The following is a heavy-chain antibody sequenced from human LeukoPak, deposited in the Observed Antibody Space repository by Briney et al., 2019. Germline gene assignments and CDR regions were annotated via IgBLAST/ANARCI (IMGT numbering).Heavy chain of an antibody. CDR1: GFTFSSYG. CDR3: ARGGHLYEAFDI. J-gene: IGHJ3*02. V-gene: IGHV3-33*01. CDR2: IWYDGSNK. Sequence: GGSLRLSCAASGFTFSSYGMHWVRQAPGKGLEWVAVIWYDGSNKYYADSVKGRFTISRDNSKNTLYLQMNSLRAEDTAVYYCARGGHLYEAFDIWGQGTMVTVSS.